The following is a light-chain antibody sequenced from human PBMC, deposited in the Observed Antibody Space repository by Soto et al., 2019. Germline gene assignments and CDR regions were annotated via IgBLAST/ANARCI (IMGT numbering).Light chain of an antibody. J-gene: IGKJ2*01. CDR2: AAS. V-gene: IGKV3-20*01. Sequence: EIVLTQSPGTLYLSPGERATLSCRASQRVSSNYLAWYQQKRGQAPRLLIYAASARATGIPDRFSGSGSGTDFTLTISRLEPDDFAVYFCQLYGSSPPRYTFAQGTKLEIK. CDR3: QLYGSSPPRYT. CDR1: QRVSSNY.